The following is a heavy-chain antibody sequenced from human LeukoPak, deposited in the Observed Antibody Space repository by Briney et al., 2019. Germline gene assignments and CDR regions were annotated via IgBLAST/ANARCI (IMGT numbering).Heavy chain of an antibody. D-gene: IGHD1-26*01. CDR2: IKSKPDGGTT. CDR3: TTDRGRTELPLFGY. CDR1: GFTFSNAW. J-gene: IGHJ4*02. Sequence: GGSLRLSCAASGFTFSNAWMSWVRQAPGKGREWVGRIKSKPDGGTTDYAAPVKGKFTISRDDSKNTLYLQMDSLKTEDTALYYCTTDRGRTELPLFGYWGQGTLVTVSS. V-gene: IGHV3-15*01.